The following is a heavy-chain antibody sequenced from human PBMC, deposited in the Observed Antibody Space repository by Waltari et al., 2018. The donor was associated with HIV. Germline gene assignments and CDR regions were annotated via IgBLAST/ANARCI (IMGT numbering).Heavy chain of an antibody. CDR3: ARHEGTMVRGVIDYYYGMDV. D-gene: IGHD3-10*01. Sequence: EVQLVQSGAEVKKPGESLKISCKGSGYSFTSYWIGWVRQMPGKGLEWMGIIYPGDSDTRYSPSFQGQVTISADKSISTAYLQWSSLKASDTAMYYCARHEGTMVRGVIDYYYGMDVWGQGTTVTVSS. V-gene: IGHV5-51*01. CDR1: GYSFTSYW. J-gene: IGHJ6*02. CDR2: IYPGDSDT.